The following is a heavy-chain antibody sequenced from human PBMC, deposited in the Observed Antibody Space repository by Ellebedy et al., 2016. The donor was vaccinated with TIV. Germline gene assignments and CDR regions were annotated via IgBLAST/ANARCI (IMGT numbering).Heavy chain of an antibody. J-gene: IGHJ4*02. D-gene: IGHD6-13*01. V-gene: IGHV3-7*03. CDR3: ARAVGGSSSL. CDR1: GFTLSSYW. Sequence: GESLKISCAASGFTLSSYWMSWVRQAPGKGLAWVANINQDGSEKYYVDSVKGRFSISRDNAKNSLYLQMNSLRAEDTAVYYCARAVGGSSSLWGQGTLVTVSS. CDR2: INQDGSEK.